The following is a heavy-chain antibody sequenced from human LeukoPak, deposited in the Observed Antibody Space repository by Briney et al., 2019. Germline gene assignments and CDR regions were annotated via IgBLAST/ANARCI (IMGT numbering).Heavy chain of an antibody. V-gene: IGHV1-18*01. D-gene: IGHD2-2*02. CDR1: GYTFTSYG. CDR2: ISAYNGNT. CDR3: ARDSEYCSSTSCYTNFDY. Sequence: ASVKVSCKASGYTFTSYGISWVRQAPGQGLEWMGWISAYNGNTNYAQELQGRVTMTIDTSTSTAYMELRSLRSDDTAVYYCARDSEYCSSTSCYTNFDYWGQGTLVTVSS. J-gene: IGHJ4*02.